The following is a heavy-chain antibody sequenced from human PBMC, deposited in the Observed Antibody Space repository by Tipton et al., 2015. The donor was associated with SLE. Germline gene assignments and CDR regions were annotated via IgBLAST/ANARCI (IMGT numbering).Heavy chain of an antibody. CDR3: ARGWGQTDILTGYYNLTSGAFDI. D-gene: IGHD3-9*01. CDR1: GGSTSSSSYY. CDR2: IYYSGST. V-gene: IGHV4-39*07. Sequence: TLSLTCTVSGGSTSSSSYYWGWIRQPPGKGLEWIGSIYYSGSTYYNPSLKSRVTISVDTSKNQFSLKLSSVTAADTAVDYCARGWGQTDILTGYYNLTSGAFDIWGQGTMVTVSS. J-gene: IGHJ3*02.